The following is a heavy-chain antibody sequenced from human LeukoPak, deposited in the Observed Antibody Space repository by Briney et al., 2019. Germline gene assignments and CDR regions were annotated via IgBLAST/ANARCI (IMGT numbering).Heavy chain of an antibody. Sequence: GRSLRLSCAASGFTFRTYAMHWVRQAPGKGLEWVAFIWPDGSKKFYADSVKGRFTISRDNSNHTLYLQMNSLRPEDTAPYFCAKISSSAEPNFDYWGQGILLTVSS. J-gene: IGHJ4*02. CDR1: GFTFRTYA. D-gene: IGHD1-14*01. CDR2: IWPDGSKK. CDR3: AKISSSAEPNFDY. V-gene: IGHV3-33*06.